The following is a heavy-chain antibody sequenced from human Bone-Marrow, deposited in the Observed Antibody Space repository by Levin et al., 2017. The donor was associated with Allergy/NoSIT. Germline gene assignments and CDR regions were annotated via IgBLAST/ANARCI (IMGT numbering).Heavy chain of an antibody. CDR3: AKERSPSYYYDSSGYYFSSVVDY. J-gene: IGHJ4*02. D-gene: IGHD3-22*01. CDR2: ISGSGGST. Sequence: PGGSLRLSCAASGFTFSSYAMSWVRQAPGKGLEWVSAISGSGGSTYYADSVKGRFTISRDNSKNTLYLQMNSLRAEDTAVYYCAKERSPSYYYDSSGYYFSSVVDYWGQGTLVTVSS. CDR1: GFTFSSYA. V-gene: IGHV3-23*01.